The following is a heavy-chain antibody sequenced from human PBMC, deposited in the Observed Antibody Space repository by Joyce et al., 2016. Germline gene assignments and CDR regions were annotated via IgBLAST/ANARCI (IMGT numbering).Heavy chain of an antibody. J-gene: IGHJ2*01. CDR2: ISGTGTST. D-gene: IGHD3-3*01. CDR1: GISFSTYA. Sequence: EVQLLESGGGLVQPGGSLRLSCSSSGISFSTYAMNWVRQAPGKGLQWVSGISGTGTSTYYADSMRGRFTISRDNSKNTLYLQMDSLRAEDTAVYYCAGLSYSLWGGLHLWGRGTLVTVSS. CDR3: AGLSYSLWGGLHL. V-gene: IGHV3-23*01.